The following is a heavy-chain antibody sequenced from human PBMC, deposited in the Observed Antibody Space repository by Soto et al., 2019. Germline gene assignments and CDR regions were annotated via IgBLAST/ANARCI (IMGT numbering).Heavy chain of an antibody. D-gene: IGHD3-10*01. J-gene: IGHJ5*02. Sequence: SETLSLTCTVSGGSISSGGYYWSWIHQHPGKGLEWIGYIYYSGSTYYNPSLKSRVTISVDTSKNQFSLKLSSVTAADTAVYYCARGLGSGSDNWFDPWGQGTLVTVSS. CDR3: ARGLGSGSDNWFDP. CDR1: GGSISSGGYY. V-gene: IGHV4-31*02. CDR2: IYYSGST.